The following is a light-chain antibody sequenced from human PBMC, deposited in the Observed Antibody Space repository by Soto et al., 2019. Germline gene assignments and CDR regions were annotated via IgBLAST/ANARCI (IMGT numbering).Light chain of an antibody. V-gene: IGKV1-6*01. CDR3: LKDYYYPWT. Sequence: QMTQSPSSLSASVGDRVTITCRASQGIRNDLGWYQQKSGRAPKLLIYAASTLHSGVPSRFSGSGSGTDFTLTISSLQPEDFATYYCLKDYYYPWTFGQGTKVEIK. CDR1: QGIRND. J-gene: IGKJ1*01. CDR2: AAS.